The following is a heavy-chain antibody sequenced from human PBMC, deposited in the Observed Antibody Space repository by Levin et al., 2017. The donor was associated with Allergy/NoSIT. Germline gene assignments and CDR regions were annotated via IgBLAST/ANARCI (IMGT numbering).Heavy chain of an antibody. Sequence: PGESLKISCAASGFTFSSYAMSWVRQAPGKGLEWVSAISGSGGSTYYADSVKGRFTISRDNSKNTLYLQMNSLRAEDTAVYYCAKAQGIAAAFGGWGQGTLVTVSS. CDR2: ISGSGGST. CDR1: GFTFSSYA. D-gene: IGHD6-13*01. J-gene: IGHJ4*02. CDR3: AKAQGIAAAFGG. V-gene: IGHV3-23*01.